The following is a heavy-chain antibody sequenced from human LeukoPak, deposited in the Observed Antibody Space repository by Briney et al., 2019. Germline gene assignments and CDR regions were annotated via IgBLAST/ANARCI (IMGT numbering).Heavy chain of an antibody. D-gene: IGHD1-26*01. J-gene: IGHJ4*02. CDR2: IWYDGSNK. V-gene: IGHV3-33*01. CDR3: ARGVSNVDQVRATNPFDY. CDR1: GFTFSSYG. Sequence: GGSLRLSCAASGFTFSSYGMHWVRQAPGKGLEWVAVIWYDGSNKYYADSVKGRFTISRDNSKNTLYLQMNSLRAEDTAVYYCARGVSNVDQVRATNPFDYWGQGTLVTVSS.